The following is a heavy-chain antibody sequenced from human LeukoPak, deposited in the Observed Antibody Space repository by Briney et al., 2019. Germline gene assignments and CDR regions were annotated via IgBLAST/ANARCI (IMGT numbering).Heavy chain of an antibody. Sequence: PGGSLRLSCAASGFTFSSYWMHWVRQASGKGLVWVSRINSDGSSTSYADSVKGRFTISRDNAKNSLYLQMNSLRAEDTAVYYCARVSSVWQLVARGATDYWGQGTLVTVSS. D-gene: IGHD6-6*01. V-gene: IGHV3-74*01. CDR1: GFTFSSYW. J-gene: IGHJ4*02. CDR2: INSDGSST. CDR3: ARVSSVWQLVARGATDY.